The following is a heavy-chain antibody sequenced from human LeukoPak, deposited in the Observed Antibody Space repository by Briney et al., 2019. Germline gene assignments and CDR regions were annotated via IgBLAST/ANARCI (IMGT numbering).Heavy chain of an antibody. Sequence: GSTNYNPSLKSRVTISVDTSKNQFSLKLSSVTAADTAVYYCARGRGYNPHAFDIWGQGTMVTVSS. CDR3: ARGRGYNPHAFDI. D-gene: IGHD5-18*01. V-gene: IGHV4-59*09. CDR2: GST. J-gene: IGHJ3*02.